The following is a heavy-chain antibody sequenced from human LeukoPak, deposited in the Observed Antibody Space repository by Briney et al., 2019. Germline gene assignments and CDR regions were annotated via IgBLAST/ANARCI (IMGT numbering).Heavy chain of an antibody. CDR1: GFTFSSYS. V-gene: IGHV3-21*01. D-gene: IGHD2-15*01. CDR2: IISGGSYI. CDR3: ARVKDGHDAFAI. J-gene: IGHJ3*02. Sequence: GGSLRLSCAASGFTFSSYSMNWVRQAPGKGLEWVSSIISGGSYIYYAHSVKGRFTISRGNANNSLYLQMNSLRAEDTAVYYCARVKDGHDAFAIWGQGTIVTVSS.